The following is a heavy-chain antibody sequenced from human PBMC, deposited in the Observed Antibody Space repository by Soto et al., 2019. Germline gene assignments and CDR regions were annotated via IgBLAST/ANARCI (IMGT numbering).Heavy chain of an antibody. D-gene: IGHD2-2*01. CDR3: ASLFSCISTTCYSYYGMAV. V-gene: IGHV4-39*01. J-gene: IGHJ6*02. Sequence: QLQLQESGPGLVKPSETLSLTCTVSGGSISSSSYYWGWIRQPPGKGLEWIGSIYYSGSTYYNPSLTSRVTISVATSKTPFSLKLSSVTAADTAVYSCASLFSCISTTCYSYYGMAVWGQGTTVTVSS. CDR2: IYYSGST. CDR1: GGSISSSSYY.